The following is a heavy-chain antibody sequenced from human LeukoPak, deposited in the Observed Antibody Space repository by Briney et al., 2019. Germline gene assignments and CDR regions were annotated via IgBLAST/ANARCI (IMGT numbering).Heavy chain of an antibody. D-gene: IGHD2/OR15-2a*01. Sequence: LSLTCTVSGYFISSGYYWGWIRQPPGKGLEWVSYISSSSSTIYYADSVKGRFTISRDNSKNTLSLQMNSLRAEDTAIYYCATYRQVLLPFESWGQGTLVTVSS. CDR2: ISSSSSTI. CDR1: GYFISSGYY. J-gene: IGHJ4*02. V-gene: IGHV3-11*01. CDR3: ATYRQVLLPFES.